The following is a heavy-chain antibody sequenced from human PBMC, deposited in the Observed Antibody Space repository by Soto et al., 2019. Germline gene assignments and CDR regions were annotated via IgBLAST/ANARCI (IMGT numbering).Heavy chain of an antibody. V-gene: IGHV1-69*06. CDR1: GGTFSSYA. CDR3: ARERGKITTSGYYYYYGMDV. CDR2: IIPIFGTA. Sequence: QVQLVQSGAEVKKPGSSVKVSCKASGGTFSSYAISWVRQAPGQGLEWMGGIIPIFGTANYAQKFQGRVTITADKSTSRAYMELSSLRSEDTAVYYCARERGKITTSGYYYYYGMDVWGQGTTVTVSS. D-gene: IGHD4-4*01. J-gene: IGHJ6*02.